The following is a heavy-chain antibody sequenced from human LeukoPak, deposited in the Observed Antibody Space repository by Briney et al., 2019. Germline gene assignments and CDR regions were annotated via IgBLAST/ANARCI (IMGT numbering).Heavy chain of an antibody. J-gene: IGHJ5*02. V-gene: IGHV1-2*02. CDR3: ARDGSGHYPGNWFDP. CDR1: GYTFTSYD. D-gene: IGHD3-3*01. CDR2: INPNSGGT. Sequence: ASVKVSCKASGYTFTSYDINWVRQATGQGLEWMGWINPNSGGTNYAQKFQGRVTMTRDTSISTAYMELSRLRSDDTAVYYCARDGSGHYPGNWFDPWGQGTLVTVSS.